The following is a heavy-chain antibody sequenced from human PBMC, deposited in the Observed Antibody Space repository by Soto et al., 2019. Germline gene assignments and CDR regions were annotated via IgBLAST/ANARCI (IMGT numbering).Heavy chain of an antibody. Sequence: GGSLRLSCVASGFTFSHNGMHWVRQAPGKGLEWVAVIWHDGSNKYYAESVKGRFTISRDNSKNTLYLQMNSLRVEDTAVYYCAIADDIVIDYWGQGALVTVSS. CDR3: AIADDIVIDY. D-gene: IGHD2-15*01. V-gene: IGHV3-33*01. CDR1: GFTFSHNG. J-gene: IGHJ4*02. CDR2: IWHDGSNK.